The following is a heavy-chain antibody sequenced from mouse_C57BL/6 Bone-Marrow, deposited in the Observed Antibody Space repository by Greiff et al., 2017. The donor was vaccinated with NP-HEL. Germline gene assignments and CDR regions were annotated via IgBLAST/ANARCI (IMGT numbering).Heavy chain of an antibody. CDR2: INPNNGGT. D-gene: IGHD2-3*01. CDR1: GYTFTDYY. CDR3: ARFPLYVYYFDY. V-gene: IGHV1-26*01. Sequence: EVQLQQSGPELVKPGASVKISCKASGYTFTDYYMNWVKQSHGKSLEWIGDINPNNGGTSYNQKFKGKATLTVDKSSSTAYMELRSLTSEDSAVYYCARFPLYVYYFDYWGQGTTLTVSS. J-gene: IGHJ2*01.